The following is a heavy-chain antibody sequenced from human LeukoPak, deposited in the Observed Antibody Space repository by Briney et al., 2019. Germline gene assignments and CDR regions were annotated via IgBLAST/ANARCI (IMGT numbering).Heavy chain of an antibody. CDR1: GGTFSSYA. D-gene: IGHD3-10*01. V-gene: IGHV1-69*04. CDR2: IIPILGIA. J-gene: IGHJ4*02. CDR3: ARDPAYYYGSGSYYRVQSFDY. Sequence: SEKVSCKASGGTFSSYAISWVRQAPGQGLEWMGRIIPILGIANYAQKFQGRVTITADKSTSTAYMELSSLRSEDTAVYYCARDPAYYYGSGSYYRVQSFDYWGQGTLVTVSS.